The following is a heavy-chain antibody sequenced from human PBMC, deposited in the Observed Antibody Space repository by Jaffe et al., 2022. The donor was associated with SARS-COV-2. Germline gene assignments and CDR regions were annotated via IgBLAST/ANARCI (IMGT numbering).Heavy chain of an antibody. J-gene: IGHJ6*02. D-gene: IGHD6-13*01. CDR1: GGSISSYY. Sequence: QVQLQESGPGLVKPSETLSLTCTVSGGSISSYYWSWIRQPPGKGLEWIGYIYYSGSTNYNPSLKSRVTISVDTSKNQFSLKLSSVTAADTAVYYCARVWDSSSWYYYGMDVWGQGTTVTVSS. CDR2: IYYSGST. CDR3: ARVWDSSSWYYYGMDV. V-gene: IGHV4-59*01.